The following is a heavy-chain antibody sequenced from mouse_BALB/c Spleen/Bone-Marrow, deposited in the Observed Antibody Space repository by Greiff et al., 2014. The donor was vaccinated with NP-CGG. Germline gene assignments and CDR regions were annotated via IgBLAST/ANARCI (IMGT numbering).Heavy chain of an antibody. J-gene: IGHJ4*01. CDR3: ARITTATGAMDY. CDR1: GFSLTSYG. Sequence: QVQLQQSGPGLVAPSQSLSITCTVSGFSLTSYGVHWVRQPPGKGLEWLGVIWAGGSTNYNSAPMSRLSISKDNSKSQVFLKMNSLQTDDTAMYYCARITTATGAMDYWGQGTSVPAPQ. D-gene: IGHD1-2*01. V-gene: IGHV2-9*02. CDR2: IWAGGST.